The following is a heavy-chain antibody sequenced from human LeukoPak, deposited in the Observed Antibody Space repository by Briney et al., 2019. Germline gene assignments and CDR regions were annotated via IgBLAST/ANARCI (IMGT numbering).Heavy chain of an antibody. J-gene: IGHJ4*02. CDR2: ISGSGGST. Sequence: TGGSLRLSCAASGFTLSSYAMSWVRQAPGKGLEWVSAISGSGGSTYYADSVKGRFTISRDNSKNTLYLQMNSLRAEDTAVYYCAKAWTYYYDSRLDYWGQGTLVTVSS. V-gene: IGHV3-23*01. CDR3: AKAWTYYYDSRLDY. CDR1: GFTLSSYA. D-gene: IGHD3-22*01.